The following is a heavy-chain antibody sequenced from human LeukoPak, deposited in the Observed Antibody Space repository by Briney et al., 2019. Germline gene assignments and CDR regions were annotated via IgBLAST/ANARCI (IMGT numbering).Heavy chain of an antibody. Sequence: SSQTLSLTCTVSGGSISSGGYYWSWIRQHPGKGLEWIGYIYYSGSTYYNPSLKSRVTISVDTSKNQFSLKLNSVTAADTAVYYCARDQGLGYSDYWGQRTLVTVSS. CDR3: ARDQGLGYSDY. CDR2: IYYSGST. J-gene: IGHJ4*02. CDR1: GGSISSGGYY. D-gene: IGHD2-15*01. V-gene: IGHV4-31*03.